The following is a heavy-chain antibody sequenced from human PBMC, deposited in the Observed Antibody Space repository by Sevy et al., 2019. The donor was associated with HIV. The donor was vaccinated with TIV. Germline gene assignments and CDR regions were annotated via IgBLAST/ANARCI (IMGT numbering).Heavy chain of an antibody. CDR2: IYNNEVI. J-gene: IGHJ6*02. CDR1: GYSISGYY. Sequence: SETLSLTCTVSGYSISGYYCSWIRQAAGKGLEWIGRIYNNEVINYNPSLKSRVTMSVDTSKYQFSLKLRSVTAADTAVYYCAREGPGSFGMDVWGQGTTVTVSS. V-gene: IGHV4-4*07. CDR3: AREGPGSFGMDV. D-gene: IGHD3-10*01.